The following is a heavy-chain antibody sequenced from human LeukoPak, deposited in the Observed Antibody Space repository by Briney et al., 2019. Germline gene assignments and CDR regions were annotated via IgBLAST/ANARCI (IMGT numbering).Heavy chain of an antibody. CDR1: GGSISSGGYS. V-gene: IGHV4-30-2*01. CDR2: VYHSGST. Sequence: SETLSLTCAVSGGSISSGGYSWSWLRQPPGQGLEWIGYVYHSGSTYYNPSLKSRVTISVDRSKNQLSLKLSSVTAADTAVYYCAREEYYYDSSGYFDWGQGTLVTVSS. CDR3: AREEYYYDSSGYFD. D-gene: IGHD3-22*01. J-gene: IGHJ4*02.